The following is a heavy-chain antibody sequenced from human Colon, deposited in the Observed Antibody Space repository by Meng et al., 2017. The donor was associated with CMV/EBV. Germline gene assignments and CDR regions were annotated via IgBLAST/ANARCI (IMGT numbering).Heavy chain of an antibody. CDR2: FSYSGGRT. CDR3: VKGYGMDV. J-gene: IGHJ6*02. CDR1: GFTFSNYA. Sequence: GESLKISCVASGFTFSNYALGWVRRAPGKGLEWVSGFSYSGGRTYYADSVKGRFTISRDNSKSTLYLQMDSLRAEDTAIYYCVKGYGMDVWGQGTMVTVSS. V-gene: IGHV3-23*01.